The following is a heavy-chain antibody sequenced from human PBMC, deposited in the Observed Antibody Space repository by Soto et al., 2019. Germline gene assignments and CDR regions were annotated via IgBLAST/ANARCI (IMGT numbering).Heavy chain of an antibody. CDR1: GFTFSSYG. Sequence: GGSLRLSCAASGFTFSSYGMHWVRQAPGKGLEWVAVISYDGSNKYYADSVKGRFTISRDNSKNTLYLQMNSLRAEDTAVYYCAKAVWDEPYFDYWGQGTLVTVSS. V-gene: IGHV3-30*18. CDR2: ISYDGSNK. J-gene: IGHJ4*02. CDR3: AKAVWDEPYFDY. D-gene: IGHD3-16*01.